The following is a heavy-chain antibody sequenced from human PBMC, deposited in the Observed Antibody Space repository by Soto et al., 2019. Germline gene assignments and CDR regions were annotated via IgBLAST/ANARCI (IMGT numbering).Heavy chain of an antibody. Sequence: QVQLVQSGAEVRKPVSSVKVSCKASGDTFTKYAITWVRQAPGQGLEWVGGLIPVFGTANYAQKLRDRVTITADESTSTVYMELSSLRSEDTAVYYCARPSGGRIRYLEPFDYWGQGTQITVS. CDR3: ARPSGGRIRYLEPFDY. D-gene: IGHD3-3*01. V-gene: IGHV1-69*01. CDR2: LIPVFGTA. J-gene: IGHJ4*02. CDR1: GDTFTKYA.